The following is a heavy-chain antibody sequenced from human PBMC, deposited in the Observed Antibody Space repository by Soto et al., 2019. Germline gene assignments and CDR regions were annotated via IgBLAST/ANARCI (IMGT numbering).Heavy chain of an antibody. D-gene: IGHD3-22*01. Sequence: SETLSLTCTVSGASITRDYWTWIRQPPGKRLGWIGEINHSGSTNYNPSLKSRVTISVDTSKNQFSLKLSSVTAADTAVYYCARLDSSFYYYYGMDVWGQGTTVTVSS. CDR2: INHSGST. V-gene: IGHV4-34*01. CDR1: GASITRDY. CDR3: ARLDSSFYYYYGMDV. J-gene: IGHJ6*02.